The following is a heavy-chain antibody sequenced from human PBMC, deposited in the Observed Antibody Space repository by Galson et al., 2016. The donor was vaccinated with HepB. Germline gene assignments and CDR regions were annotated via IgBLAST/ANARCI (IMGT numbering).Heavy chain of an antibody. D-gene: IGHD5-18*01. CDR1: GGSISSSNYY. CDR2: IYFSGST. Sequence: ETLSLTCTVSGGSISSSNYYWGWIRQPPGKGLEWLGNIYFSGSTYNNPSLKSRVTISVDTSKNQFSLKLSSVTAADTAVYYCARRYSYGTLDYWGQGTLVTVSS. J-gene: IGHJ4*02. CDR3: ARRYSYGTLDY. V-gene: IGHV4-39*01.